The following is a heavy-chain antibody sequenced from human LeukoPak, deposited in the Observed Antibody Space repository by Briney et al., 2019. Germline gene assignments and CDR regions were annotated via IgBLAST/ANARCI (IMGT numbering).Heavy chain of an antibody. CDR1: GGSISSGGYY. Sequence: TSETLSLTCTVSGGSISSGGYYWSWIRQHPGKGLEWIGYIYYSGSTYYNPSLKSRVTISVDTSKNQFSLKLSSVTAADTAVYYCARDYYDSSGYYPLYYYYYGMDVWGQGTTVTVSS. D-gene: IGHD3-22*01. V-gene: IGHV4-31*03. CDR2: IYYSGST. CDR3: ARDYYDSSGYYPLYYYYYGMDV. J-gene: IGHJ6*02.